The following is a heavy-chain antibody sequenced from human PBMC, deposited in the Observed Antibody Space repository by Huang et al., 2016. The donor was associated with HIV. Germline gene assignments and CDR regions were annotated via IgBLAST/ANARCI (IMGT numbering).Heavy chain of an antibody. CDR2: VRYDGNNY. J-gene: IGHJ4*02. D-gene: IGHD5-18*01. Sequence: QVQLVESGGGVVQPGGSLRLSCVASGFTVSSFGGHVVRQAPGKGVEWAAFVRYDGNNYYYADSVRGRFTISRDNSKNTLYFQMNRLRPDDTAVYYCVKDLTYTYGRHFDHWGQGTLVTVSS. CDR3: VKDLTYTYGRHFDH. V-gene: IGHV3-30*02. CDR1: GFTVSSFG.